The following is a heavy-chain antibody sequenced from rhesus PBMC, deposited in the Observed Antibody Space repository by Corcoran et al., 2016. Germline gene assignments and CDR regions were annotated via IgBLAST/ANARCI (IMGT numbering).Heavy chain of an antibody. CDR2: IFGSCSST. V-gene: IGHV4-169*01. Sequence: QLQLQESGPGLVKPSETLSVTCAVSGGSISSSYWSWVRRAPGKGLELIGYIFGSCSSTNYNPSLKCRVPLSVDTSKNQLSLKLSCVTAADTAVYYCARGSRYYYFDYWGQGVLVTVSS. J-gene: IGHJ4*01. D-gene: IGHD1-44*02. CDR1: GGSISSSY. CDR3: ARGSRYYYFDY.